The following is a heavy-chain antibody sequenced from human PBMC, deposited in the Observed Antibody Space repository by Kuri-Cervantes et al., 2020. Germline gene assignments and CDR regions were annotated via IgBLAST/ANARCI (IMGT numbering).Heavy chain of an antibody. CDR3: AGSIVVVPAALDY. CDR1: GFTFSSYW. D-gene: IGHD2-2*01. J-gene: IGHJ4*02. CDR2: IKQDGSEK. Sequence: GGSLRLSCAASGFTFSSYWMSWVRQAPGKGLEWVANIKQDGSEKYYVDSVKCRFTISRDNAKNSLYLQMNSLRAEDTAVYYCAGSIVVVPAALDYWGQGTLVTVSS. V-gene: IGHV3-7*01.